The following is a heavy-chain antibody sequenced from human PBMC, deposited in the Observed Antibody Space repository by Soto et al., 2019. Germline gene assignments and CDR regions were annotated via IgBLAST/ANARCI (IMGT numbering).Heavy chain of an antibody. J-gene: IGHJ6*02. Sequence: GESLKISCKGSGYSLTSYWISWLRQMPWKGLEWVGRSDPSDSYTNYSPSFQGHVTISADKSISTAYLQWSSLKASDTAMYYCARLPYYYGMDVGRQGTTVTSP. CDR2: SDPSDSYT. CDR1: GYSLTSYW. CDR3: ARLPYYYGMDV. V-gene: IGHV5-10-1*01.